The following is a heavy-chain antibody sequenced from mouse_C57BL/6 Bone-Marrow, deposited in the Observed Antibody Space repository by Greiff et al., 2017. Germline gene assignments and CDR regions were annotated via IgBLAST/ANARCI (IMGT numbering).Heavy chain of an antibody. CDR2: ISGGGGNT. Sequence: EVKLVESRGGLVKPGGSLKLSCAASGFTFSSYTMSWVRQTPEKRLQWVAAISGGGGNTYYPDSVKGRFTISRDNDKNILYLQMSSLRSEDTALYYCSRQVTTVLATKYFDVWGTGTTVTVSS. CDR3: SRQVTTVLATKYFDV. CDR1: GFTFSSYT. V-gene: IGHV5-9*01. D-gene: IGHD1-1*01. J-gene: IGHJ1*03.